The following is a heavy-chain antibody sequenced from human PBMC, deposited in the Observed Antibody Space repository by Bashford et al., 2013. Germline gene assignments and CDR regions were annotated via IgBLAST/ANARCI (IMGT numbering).Heavy chain of an antibody. CDR1: GGTFSSYA. CDR2: IIPIFGTA. D-gene: IGHD2-15*01. Sequence: SVKVSCKASGGTFSSYAISWVRQAPGQGLEWMGGIIPIFGTANYAQKFQGRVTITADESTSTAYMELSSLRSEDTAVYYCARPRRGCSGGSCKTFDYWGQGTLVTVSS. J-gene: IGHJ4*02. CDR3: ARPRRGCSGGSCKTFDY. V-gene: IGHV1-69*13.